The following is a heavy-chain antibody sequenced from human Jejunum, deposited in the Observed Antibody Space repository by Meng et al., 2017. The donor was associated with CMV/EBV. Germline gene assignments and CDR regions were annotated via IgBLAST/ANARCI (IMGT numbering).Heavy chain of an antibody. CDR2: MNPNSVNT. CDR3: AGVYPHIAATGYIRYNWFDP. CDR1: GYTCTSYG. J-gene: IGHJ5*02. V-gene: IGHV1-8*01. D-gene: IGHD2-15*01. Sequence: VSLVQAGAEVKKPGASVKVSRKASGYTCTSYGINGGRQATGQGLEWMGWMNPNSVNTGDAQKFQGRVTMTRNTSISTAYMELSSLRSEDTAVYYCAGVYPHIAATGYIRYNWFDPWGQGTLVTVSS.